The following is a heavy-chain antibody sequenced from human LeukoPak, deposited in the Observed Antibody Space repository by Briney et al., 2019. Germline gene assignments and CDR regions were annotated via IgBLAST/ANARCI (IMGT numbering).Heavy chain of an antibody. V-gene: IGHV4-39*07. CDR2: IYNSGST. Sequence: SDTLSLICTVSGDSISSSNCYWGWVRQPPGRGLEWIGRIYNSGSTNYNPSLKSRVTISVDTSKNQFSLKLSSVTAADTAVYYCARDVVAVAGRGWFDPWGQGTLVTVSS. D-gene: IGHD6-19*01. J-gene: IGHJ5*02. CDR3: ARDVVAVAGRGWFDP. CDR1: GDSISSSNCY.